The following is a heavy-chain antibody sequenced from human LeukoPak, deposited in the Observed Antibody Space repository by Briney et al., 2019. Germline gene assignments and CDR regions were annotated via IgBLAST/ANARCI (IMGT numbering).Heavy chain of an antibody. V-gene: IGHV3-30*03. CDR3: AVETYLSLAY. CDR2: ISYDGSNK. CDR1: GFTFSNYG. J-gene: IGHJ4*02. Sequence: GRSLRLSCEASGFTFSNYGMHWVRQAPGRGLEWVALISYDGSNKYYADSVKGRFTISRDNSKNTLYLQMNSLRAEDTAVYYCAVETYLSLAYWGQGTLVTVSS. D-gene: IGHD2/OR15-2a*01.